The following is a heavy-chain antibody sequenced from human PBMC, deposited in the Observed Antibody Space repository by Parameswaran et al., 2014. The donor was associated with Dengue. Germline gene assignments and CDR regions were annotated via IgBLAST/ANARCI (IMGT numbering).Heavy chain of an antibody. V-gene: IGHV3-11*05. J-gene: IGHJ4*02. Sequence: VRQAPGKGLEWVSYISSSSSYTNYADSVKGRFTISRDNAKNSLYLQMNSLRAEDTAVYYCAREVYGDYVSYWGQGTLVTVSS. D-gene: IGHD4-17*01. CDR2: ISSSSSYT. CDR3: AREVYGDYVSY.